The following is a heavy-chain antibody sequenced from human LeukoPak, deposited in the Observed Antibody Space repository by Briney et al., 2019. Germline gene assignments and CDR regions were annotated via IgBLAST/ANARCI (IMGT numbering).Heavy chain of an antibody. Sequence: SETLSLTCTVSGGSINSDHYYWGWIRQPPGKGLEWIGIVYHSGSTYYKSSLKSRVTISVDTSKKHFSLKLSSVTAADTAVYYCTRYDSDTAMLDYWGQGTLVTVSS. CDR1: GGSINSDHYY. D-gene: IGHD3-22*01. J-gene: IGHJ4*02. V-gene: IGHV4-39*01. CDR2: VYHSGST. CDR3: TRYDSDTAMLDY.